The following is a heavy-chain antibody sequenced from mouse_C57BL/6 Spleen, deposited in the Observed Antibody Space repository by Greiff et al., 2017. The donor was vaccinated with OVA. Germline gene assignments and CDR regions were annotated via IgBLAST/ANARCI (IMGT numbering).Heavy chain of an antibody. Sequence: EVQLQQSGAELVRPGASVKLSCTASGFNIKDDYMHWVKQRPEQGLEWIGWIDPENGDTEYASKFQGKATITADTSSNTAYLQLSSLTSEDTAVYYCTTWDGYYYFDYWGQGTTLTVSS. J-gene: IGHJ2*01. CDR3: TTWDGYYYFDY. CDR2: IDPENGDT. D-gene: IGHD2-3*01. V-gene: IGHV14-4*01. CDR1: GFNIKDDY.